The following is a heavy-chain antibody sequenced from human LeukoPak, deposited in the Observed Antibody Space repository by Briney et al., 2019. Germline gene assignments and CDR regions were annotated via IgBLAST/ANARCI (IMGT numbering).Heavy chain of an antibody. D-gene: IGHD2-15*01. CDR3: AKDFISSGGSKHNPSWFDP. V-gene: IGHV3-23*01. CDR2: ISGSGGST. Sequence: GGSLRLSCAASGFTFSSYAMSWVRQAPGKGLEWVSAISGSGGSTYYADSVKGRFTISRDNSKNTLYLQMNSLRAEDTAVYCCAKDFISSGGSKHNPSWFDPWGQGTLVTVSS. J-gene: IGHJ5*02. CDR1: GFTFSSYA.